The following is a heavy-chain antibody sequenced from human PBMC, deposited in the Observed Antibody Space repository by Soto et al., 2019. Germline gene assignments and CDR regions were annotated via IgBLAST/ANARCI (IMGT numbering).Heavy chain of an antibody. CDR1: GVTFSNYA. CDR2: IRSDGGGT. D-gene: IGHD6-13*01. V-gene: IGHV3-64*04. Sequence: GGSLRLSCSVSGVTFSNYAMHWVRQAPGKGLEYVSAIRSDGGGTYYADSVKGRITISRDNSKNTLYLQMSSLRAEDTAVYFCAGIDYSTSAGVWGQGTTVTGSA. J-gene: IGHJ6*01. CDR3: AGIDYSTSAGV.